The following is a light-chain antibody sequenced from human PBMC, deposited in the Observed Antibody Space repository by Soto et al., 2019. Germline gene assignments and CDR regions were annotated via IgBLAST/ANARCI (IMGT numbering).Light chain of an antibody. Sequence: EIQMTQSPATLSVSLGERATLSCRAGQTVGSDVAWYQQKPGQPPSLLISGASARAPGVPDRFSGSGSETEFTLAISSLQSEDFAVYYCQHYNKWPITFGPGTRLEIK. J-gene: IGKJ5*01. CDR3: QHYNKWPIT. CDR1: QTVGSD. V-gene: IGKV3-15*01. CDR2: GAS.